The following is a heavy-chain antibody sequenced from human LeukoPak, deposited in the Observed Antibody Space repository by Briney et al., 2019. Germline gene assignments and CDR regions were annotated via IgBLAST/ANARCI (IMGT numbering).Heavy chain of an antibody. V-gene: IGHV4-30-2*01. J-gene: IGHJ6*02. CDR3: ARVLGDSGYYYVGGGAYYYYGMDV. CDR2: IYHSGST. CDR1: GGSISSGGYS. D-gene: IGHD3-22*01. Sequence: PSQTLSLTCAVSGGSISSGGYSWSWIRQPPGKGLEWIGYIYHSGSTYYNPSLKSRVTISVDTSKNQFSLKLSSVTAADTAVYYCARVLGDSGYYYVGGGAYYYYGMDVWGQGTTVTVSS.